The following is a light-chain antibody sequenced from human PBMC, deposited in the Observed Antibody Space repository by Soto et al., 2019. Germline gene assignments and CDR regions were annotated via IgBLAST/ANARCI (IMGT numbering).Light chain of an antibody. CDR2: DAS. Sequence: EIMMTQSPATLSVSPGERATPSCRASRSVNADLAWYQQKPGQAPRLLIYDASTRATGIPARFSGSGSGTEFTLTISSLQSEDFAVYYCQQYNDWPPVTFGQGTRLEIK. CDR1: RSVNAD. CDR3: QQYNDWPPVT. J-gene: IGKJ5*01. V-gene: IGKV3-15*01.